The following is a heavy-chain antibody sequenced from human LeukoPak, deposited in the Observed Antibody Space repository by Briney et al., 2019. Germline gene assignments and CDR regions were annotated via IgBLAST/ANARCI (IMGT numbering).Heavy chain of an antibody. D-gene: IGHD3-9*01. CDR1: GYTFDGYF. Sequence: GASVKVSCKASGYTFDGYFMHWVRQAPGQGLEWMGWINPNSGDTDYAQKFQGRVTMTRDTSISTAYMELSRLRSDDTAVYYCAKDRIYFDLLTGFYTPCAFDIWGQGTMVTVSS. CDR3: AKDRIYFDLLTGFYTPCAFDI. V-gene: IGHV1-2*02. CDR2: INPNSGDT. J-gene: IGHJ3*02.